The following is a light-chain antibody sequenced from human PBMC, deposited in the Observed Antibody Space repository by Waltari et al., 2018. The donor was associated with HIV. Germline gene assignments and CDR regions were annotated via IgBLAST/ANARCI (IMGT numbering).Light chain of an antibody. J-gene: IGLJ2*01. V-gene: IGLV2-14*01. CDR1: SSNVGGYHY. Sequence: QSALTQPPPVSGSPRQSIPISCPGTSSNVGGYHYVTWSQQHPGKAPKLMRYEVSKRPSGVSNRFSGSKAGNTASLTIAGLQAEDEADYYCSSYTSSSTYVVFGGGTKLTVL. CDR3: SSYTSSSTYVV. CDR2: EVS.